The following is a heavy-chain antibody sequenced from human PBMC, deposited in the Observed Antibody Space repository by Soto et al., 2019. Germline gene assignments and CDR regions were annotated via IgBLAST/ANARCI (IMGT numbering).Heavy chain of an antibody. CDR1: GFTVTTYG. J-gene: IGHJ4*02. D-gene: IGHD2-21*01. Sequence: QVQLVESGGGVVQPGRSLRLSCAAAGFTVTTYGMQWVRQAPGKGLEWVARLTHDGSRDFYADSVKGRFTISRDTSKNTLYLQMNSLRPEDTAVYYCASIADYCCQGTLVTVSS. V-gene: IGHV3-30*03. CDR3: ASIADY. CDR2: LTHDGSRD.